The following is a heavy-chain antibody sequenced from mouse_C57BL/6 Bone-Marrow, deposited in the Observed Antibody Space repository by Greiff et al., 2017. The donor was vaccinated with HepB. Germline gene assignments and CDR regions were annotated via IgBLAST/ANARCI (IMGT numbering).Heavy chain of an antibody. D-gene: IGHD2-1*01. J-gene: IGHJ2*01. CDR2: ISDGGSYT. CDR1: GFTFSSYA. V-gene: IGHV5-4*01. CDR3: AREWGNFYYFDY. Sequence: EVQVVESGGGLVKPGGSLKLSCAASGFTFSSYAMSWVRQTPEKRLEWVATISDGGSYTYYPDNVKGRFTISRDNAKNNLYLQMSHLKSEDTAMYYCAREWGNFYYFDYWGQGTTLTVSS.